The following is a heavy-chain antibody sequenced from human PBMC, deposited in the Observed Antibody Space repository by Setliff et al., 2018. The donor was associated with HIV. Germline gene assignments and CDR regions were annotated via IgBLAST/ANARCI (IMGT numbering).Heavy chain of an antibody. J-gene: IGHJ4*02. CDR2: ISSSSSSI. CDR3: VRGPQFRPH. CDR1: GFTFSSYS. V-gene: IGHV3-48*04. Sequence: RLSCAASGFTFSSYSMNWVRQAPGKGLEWLSYISSSSSSIYHADSVKGRFTISRDNTRSTLYLQMSRLRVEDTAVYYCVRGPQFRPHWGQGTLVTVSS.